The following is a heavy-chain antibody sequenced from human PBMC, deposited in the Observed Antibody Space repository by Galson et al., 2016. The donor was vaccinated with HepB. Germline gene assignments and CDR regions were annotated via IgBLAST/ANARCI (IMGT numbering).Heavy chain of an antibody. Sequence: SLRLSCAASGFTFSDHAMYWVRQPPGKGLEWVAVISHDGNNRYYADSVKDRFTISRDNSKNTLYLQMHNLRTEDTAVYYCAKGYDFWSGYLSYFDFWGQGTLVTVSS. CDR3: AKGYDFWSGYLSYFDF. CDR2: ISHDGNNR. CDR1: GFTFSDHA. J-gene: IGHJ4*02. D-gene: IGHD3-3*01. V-gene: IGHV3-30-3*01.